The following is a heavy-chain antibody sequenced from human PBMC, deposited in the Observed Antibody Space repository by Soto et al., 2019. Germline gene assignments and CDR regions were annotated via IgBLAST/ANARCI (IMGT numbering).Heavy chain of an antibody. J-gene: IGHJ4*02. CDR3: AHCTLHGYGDYVPGTSPGFDS. CDR2: IYGDNDK. CDR1: GFSLSNSGVG. Sequence: QITLKESGPSPVKPTQTLTVTCTFSGFSLSNSGVGVAWIRQPPGKALEWLALIYGDNDKRYSPSLKTRLTXTXXXSXXQVVLKMTNMDPADTATYYCAHCTLHGYGDYVPGTSPGFDSWGQGTLVTVSS. V-gene: IGHV2-5*02. D-gene: IGHD4-17*01.